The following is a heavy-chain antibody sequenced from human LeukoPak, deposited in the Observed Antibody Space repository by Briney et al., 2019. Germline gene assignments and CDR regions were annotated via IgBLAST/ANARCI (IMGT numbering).Heavy chain of an antibody. CDR3: AKANDIFLEDTPPLK. J-gene: IGHJ4*02. D-gene: IGHD1-1*01. Sequence: GGSLRLSCAASGFTFSSYAMSWVRQAPGKGLEWVSAISGSGGSTYYADSVKGRFTISRDNAKNSLYLQMNSLRAEDTALYYCAKANDIFLEDTPPLKWGQGTLVTVSS. V-gene: IGHV3-23*01. CDR2: ISGSGGST. CDR1: GFTFSSYA.